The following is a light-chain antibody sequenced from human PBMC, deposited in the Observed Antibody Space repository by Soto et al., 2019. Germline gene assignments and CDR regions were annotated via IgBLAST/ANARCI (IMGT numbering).Light chain of an antibody. V-gene: IGLV2-14*03. CDR3: CSLTTSHTYV. J-gene: IGLJ1*01. CDR2: HVT. Sequence: QSALTQPASVSGSPGQSITISCTGTSSDIGHYDYVSWYQQHPGKAPKLMIYHVTYPPSGVSNRYSGSKSGNSASLTISGLQDDDEADYYCCSLTTSHTYVFGRGTKVTVL. CDR1: SSDIGHYDY.